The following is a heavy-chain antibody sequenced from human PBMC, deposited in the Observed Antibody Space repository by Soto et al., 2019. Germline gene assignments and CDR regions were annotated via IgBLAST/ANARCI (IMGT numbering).Heavy chain of an antibody. CDR3: ARDRSRLAMIVVVPFDP. V-gene: IGHV1-18*01. D-gene: IGHD3-22*01. J-gene: IGHJ5*02. CDR1: GYTFTSYG. Sequence: QVQLVQSGAEVKKPGASVKVSCKASGYTFTSYGISWVRQAPGQGLGWMGWIRAYNGNTNYAQKLQGRVTMTTDTSTSTAYMELRSLRSDDTAVYYCARDRSRLAMIVVVPFDPWGQGTLVTVSS. CDR2: IRAYNGNT.